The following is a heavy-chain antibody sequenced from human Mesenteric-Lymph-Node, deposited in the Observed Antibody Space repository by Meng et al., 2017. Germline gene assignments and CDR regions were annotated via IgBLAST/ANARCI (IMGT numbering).Heavy chain of an antibody. Sequence: QVQLEASGQGPVKPAGASSLPCAFTVGANRSSNWRSWVRQPPGKGLEWIGEIYHSESTNYNPSIKSRATISVDKSKNQFPLKLSSVTAADTAVYYCARVAAAGNEWFDPWGQGTLVTVSS. CDR3: ARVAAAGNEWFDP. CDR1: VGANRSSNW. D-gene: IGHD6-13*01. V-gene: IGHV4-4*02. J-gene: IGHJ5*02. CDR2: IYHSEST.